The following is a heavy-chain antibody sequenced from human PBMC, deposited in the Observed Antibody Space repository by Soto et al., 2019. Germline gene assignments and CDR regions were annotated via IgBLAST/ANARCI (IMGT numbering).Heavy chain of an antibody. V-gene: IGHV4-34*01. CDR3: ARGQGRYSSGWSNWFDP. J-gene: IGHJ5*02. Sequence: SETLSLTCAVYGGPFSGYYWSWIRQPPGKGLEWIGEINHSGSTNYNPSLKSRITISVDTSKNQFSLKLSSVTAADTAVYYCARGQGRYSSGWSNWFDPWGQGTLVTVSS. D-gene: IGHD6-19*01. CDR1: GGPFSGYY. CDR2: INHSGST.